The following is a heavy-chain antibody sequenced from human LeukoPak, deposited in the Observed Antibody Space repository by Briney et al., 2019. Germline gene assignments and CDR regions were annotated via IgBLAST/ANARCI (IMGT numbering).Heavy chain of an antibody. V-gene: IGHV5-10-1*01. Sequence: GESLKISCKGSGYSFTSYWISWVRQMPGKGLEWMGRIDPSVSYTNYSPSFQGHVTISADKSISTAYLQWSSLKASDTAMYYCARQMDIVVVPAALNWFDPWGQGTLVTVSS. CDR3: ARQMDIVVVPAALNWFDP. D-gene: IGHD2-2*03. CDR2: IDPSVSYT. J-gene: IGHJ5*02. CDR1: GYSFTSYW.